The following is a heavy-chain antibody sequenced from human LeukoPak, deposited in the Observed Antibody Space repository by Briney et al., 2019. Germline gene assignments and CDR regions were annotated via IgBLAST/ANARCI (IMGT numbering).Heavy chain of an antibody. J-gene: IGHJ4*02. V-gene: IGHV3-15*01. Sequence: PGGSLRLSCAASGFTFSNAWMSWVRQAPGKGLEWVGRIKSKTDGGTTDYAAPVKGRFTISRDDSKNTLYLQMNSLRAEDTAVYYCAARPGFTFGGVIAIDYWGQGTLVTVSS. D-gene: IGHD3-16*02. CDR1: GFTFSNAW. CDR3: AARPGFTFGGVIAIDY. CDR2: IKSKTDGGTT.